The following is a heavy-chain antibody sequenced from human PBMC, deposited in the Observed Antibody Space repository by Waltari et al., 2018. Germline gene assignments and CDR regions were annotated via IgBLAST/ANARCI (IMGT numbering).Heavy chain of an antibody. D-gene: IGHD2-15*01. V-gene: IGHV1-2*02. CDR1: GGTFSSYA. Sequence: QVQLVQSGAEVKKPGSSVKVSCKASGGTFSSYAISWVRQAPGQGLEWMGWINPNSGGTNYAQKFQGRVTMTRDTSISTAYMELSRLRSDDTAVYYCARGPLIVVVVAATFDYWGQGTLVTVSS. J-gene: IGHJ4*02. CDR3: ARGPLIVVVVAATFDY. CDR2: INPNSGGT.